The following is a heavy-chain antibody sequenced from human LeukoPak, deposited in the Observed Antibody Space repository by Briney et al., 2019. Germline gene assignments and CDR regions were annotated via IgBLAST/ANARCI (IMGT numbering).Heavy chain of an antibody. J-gene: IGHJ3*02. CDR3: ARDRQHFYAFDI. Sequence: PSETLSLTCTVSGGSISSSSYYWGWIRQPPGKGLEWIGSIYYSGSTYYNPSLKSRVTISVDTSKNQFSLKLSSVTAADTAVYYCARDRQHFYAFDIWGQGTMVTVSS. D-gene: IGHD3-3*02. V-gene: IGHV4-39*07. CDR2: IYYSGST. CDR1: GGSISSSSYY.